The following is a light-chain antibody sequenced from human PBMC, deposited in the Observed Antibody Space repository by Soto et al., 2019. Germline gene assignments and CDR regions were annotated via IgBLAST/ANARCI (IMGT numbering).Light chain of an antibody. J-gene: IGKJ2*01. Sequence: DIQMTQSPSTLYGSIGDRVTITCRASQSISSWLAWYQQKPGKAPKLLIYKASSLESGVPSRFSGSGSGTEFTLTISSLQPDDFATYYCQQYNSYAQDTFGQGTKLEIK. CDR2: KAS. CDR3: QQYNSYAQDT. CDR1: QSISSW. V-gene: IGKV1-5*03.